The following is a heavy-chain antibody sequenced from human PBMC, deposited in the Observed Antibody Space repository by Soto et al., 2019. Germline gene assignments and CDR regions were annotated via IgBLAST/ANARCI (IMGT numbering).Heavy chain of an antibody. J-gene: IGHJ4*02. V-gene: IGHV3-7*01. D-gene: IGHD3-9*01. CDR1: GLTLSRYW. CDR2: INQDGSEQ. Sequence: GGSLRLSCAASGLTLSRYWMNWVRQAPGKGLEWVANINQDGSEQFYVDSVKGRFTVSRDNAKNSLYLQINSLRAEDTAVYYCAREGTNYDILTAFYYNSAFDYWGQGTLVTVSS. CDR3: AREGTNYDILTAFYYNSAFDY.